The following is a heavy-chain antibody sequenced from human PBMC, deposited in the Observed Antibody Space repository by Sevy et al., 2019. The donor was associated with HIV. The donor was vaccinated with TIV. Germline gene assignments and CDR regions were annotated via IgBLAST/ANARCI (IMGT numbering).Heavy chain of an antibody. J-gene: IGHJ3*02. Sequence: GESLKISCAASGFTFSSYGMHWVRQAPGKGLEWVAFIRYDGSNKYYADSVKGRFTISRDNSKNTLYLQMNSLRAEDTAVYYCAKGSLGYCSSTSCQETAFDIWGQGTMVTVSS. CDR1: GFTFSSYG. D-gene: IGHD2-2*01. V-gene: IGHV3-30*02. CDR3: AKGSLGYCSSTSCQETAFDI. CDR2: IRYDGSNK.